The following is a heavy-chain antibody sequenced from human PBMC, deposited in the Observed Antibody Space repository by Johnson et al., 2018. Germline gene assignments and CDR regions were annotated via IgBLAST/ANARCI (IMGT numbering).Heavy chain of an antibody. CDR3: AKQTYSSSPYMDV. CDR2: ISWDGGST. CDR1: GFTFDDYA. V-gene: IGHV3-43D*03. J-gene: IGHJ6*03. Sequence: VQLVESGGGLVQPGRSLRLSCAASGFTFDDYAMHWVRQAPGKGLEWVSLISWDGGSTYYADSVKGRFTISRDNSKNSLYLQMNSLRAEDTALYFCAKQTYSSSPYMDVWGKGTTVTVSS. D-gene: IGHD6-13*01.